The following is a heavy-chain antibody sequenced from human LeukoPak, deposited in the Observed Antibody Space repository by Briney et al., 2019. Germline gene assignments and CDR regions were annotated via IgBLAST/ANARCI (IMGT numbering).Heavy chain of an antibody. CDR1: GGSISSSSYY. V-gene: IGHV4-39*01. J-gene: IGHJ5*02. D-gene: IGHD4-17*01. CDR2: IYYSGST. CDR3: ARIVIQATVTTTGDWFDP. Sequence: SETLSLTCTVSGGSISSSSYYWGWIRQPPGKGLEWIGSIYYSGSTYYNPSLKSRDTISVDTSKNQFSLKLSSVTAADTAVYYCARIVIQATVTTTGDWFDPWGQGTLVTVSS.